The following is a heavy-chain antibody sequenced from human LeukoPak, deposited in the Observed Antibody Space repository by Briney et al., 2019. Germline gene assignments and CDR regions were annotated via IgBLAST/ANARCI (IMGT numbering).Heavy chain of an antibody. J-gene: IGHJ6*02. V-gene: IGHV3-30*04. CDR1: GSTFSGYA. Sequence: GGSLRPSWPPSGSTFSGYAMHGGRQAPGKGLEGVAVISYDGSNKYYADSVKGRFTISRDNSKNTLYLQMNSLRAEDTAVYYCARPKVAREYYYYGMDVWGQGATVTVSS. CDR3: ARPKVAREYYYYGMDV. CDR2: ISYDGSNK. D-gene: IGHD1-26*01.